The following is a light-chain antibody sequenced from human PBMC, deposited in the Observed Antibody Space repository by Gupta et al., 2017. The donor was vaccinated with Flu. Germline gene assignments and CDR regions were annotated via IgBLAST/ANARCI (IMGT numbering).Light chain of an antibody. J-gene: IGKJ5*01. V-gene: IGKV1-5*03. CDR3: QQQNSYPIT. CDR1: QSISSW. Sequence: DIQLTQSPSTLSASIGDRVTITCRASQSISSWLIWYQQKPGKAPKLLIYKASNLQSGVPSRFSGSGSGTEFTLTISSLQPDDFATYYCQQQNSYPITFGQGTLLEI. CDR2: KAS.